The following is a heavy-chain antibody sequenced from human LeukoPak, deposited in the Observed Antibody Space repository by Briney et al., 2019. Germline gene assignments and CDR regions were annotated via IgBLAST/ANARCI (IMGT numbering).Heavy chain of an antibody. CDR3: ARETSYSSGWGFVWFDP. V-gene: IGHV1-18*04. CDR1: GYTFTSYG. J-gene: IGHJ5*02. CDR2: ISAYNGNT. D-gene: IGHD6-19*01. Sequence: ASVKVSCKASGYTFTSYGISWVRQAPGQGLEWMGWISAYNGNTNYAQKLQGRVTMTTDTSTSTAYMELRSLRSEDTAVYYCARETSYSSGWGFVWFDPWGQGTLVTISS.